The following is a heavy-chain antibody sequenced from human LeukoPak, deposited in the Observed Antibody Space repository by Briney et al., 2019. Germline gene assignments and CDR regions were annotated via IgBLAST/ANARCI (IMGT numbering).Heavy chain of an antibody. CDR2: ISYDGSNK. CDR1: GFVFSDYW. Sequence: GGSLRLSCAASGFVFSDYWLSWVRQAPGKGLEWVAVISYDGSNKYYADSVKGRFTISRDNSKNTLYLQMNSLRAEDTAVYYCAREDEEDIVVVPAAIGVAFDIWGQGTMVTVSS. D-gene: IGHD2-2*01. V-gene: IGHV3-30-3*01. CDR3: AREDEEDIVVVPAAIGVAFDI. J-gene: IGHJ3*02.